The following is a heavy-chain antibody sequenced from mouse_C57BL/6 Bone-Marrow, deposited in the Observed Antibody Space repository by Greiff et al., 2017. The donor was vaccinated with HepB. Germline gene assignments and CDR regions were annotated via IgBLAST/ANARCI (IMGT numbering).Heavy chain of an antibody. CDR3: TGITTVVYWYVDV. V-gene: IGHV1-5*01. CDR1: GYTFTSYW. J-gene: IGHJ1*03. D-gene: IGHD1-1*01. Sequence: VQLQQSGTVLARPGASVKMSCKTSGYTFTSYWMHWVKQRPGQGLEWIGAIYPGNSDTSYNQKFKGKAKLTAVTSASTAYMELSSLTNEDSAVYYCTGITTVVYWYVDVWGTGTTVTVSS. CDR2: IYPGNSDT.